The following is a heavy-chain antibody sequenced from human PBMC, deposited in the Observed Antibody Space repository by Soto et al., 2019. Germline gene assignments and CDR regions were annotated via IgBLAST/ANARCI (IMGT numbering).Heavy chain of an antibody. CDR2: IYDSGSA. CDR3: AREYYYGSGSPVAH. D-gene: IGHD3-10*01. CDR1: GGSIRSGDYY. V-gene: IGHV4-30-4*01. Sequence: SETLSLTCTVSGGSIRSGDYYWSWIRQPPGKGLEWMGYIYDSGSAYYNPSLKRRLTISVDRSKNQFSLKLTPVTAADTAVYSCAREYYYGSGSPVAHWGQGTLVTVSS. J-gene: IGHJ4*02.